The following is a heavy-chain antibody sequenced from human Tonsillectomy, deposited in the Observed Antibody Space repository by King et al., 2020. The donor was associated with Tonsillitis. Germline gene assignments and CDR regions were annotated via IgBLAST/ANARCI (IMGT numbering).Heavy chain of an antibody. Sequence: VQLVESGGGLVQPGGSLRLSCAASGFTFSSYAMSWVRQAPGKGLEWVSAISGSGGSTYYADSVKGRFTISRDNSKKPLYLQMNSLRAEDTAVYYCAKDPLMALWFGELSNNWFDPWGQGTLVTVSS. CDR1: GFTFSSYA. D-gene: IGHD3-10*01. CDR3: AKDPLMALWFGELSNNWFDP. J-gene: IGHJ5*02. V-gene: IGHV3-23*04. CDR2: ISGSGGST.